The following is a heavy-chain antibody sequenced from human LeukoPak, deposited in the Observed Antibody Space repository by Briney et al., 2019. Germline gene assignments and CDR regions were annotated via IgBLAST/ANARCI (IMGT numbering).Heavy chain of an antibody. V-gene: IGHV4-39*01. CDR2: IYYSGST. CDR3: ARQGSSSADY. D-gene: IGHD6-6*01. CDR1: GRSISSSSYY. Sequence: NPSETLTLTCTVSGRSISSSSYYWGWIRQPPGQGLEWIGSIYYSGSTYYNPYLKSRLTISVDTSKNQSSLKLSSVTAADTAVYYCARQGSSSADYWGQGTLVTVSS. J-gene: IGHJ4*02.